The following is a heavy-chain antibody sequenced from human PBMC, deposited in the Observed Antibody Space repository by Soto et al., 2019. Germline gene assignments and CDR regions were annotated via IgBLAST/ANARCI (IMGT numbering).Heavy chain of an antibody. Sequence: GGSLRLSCVTYGLTFTDYWMSWVRQAPGKGLEWVANIKQDESEKNYLDSVKGRFTISRDNAKNSLSLQMDSLRPDDTAIYFCVKDEGIEAMDVWGQGTTVTVS. CDR2: IKQDESEK. CDR1: GLTFTDYW. D-gene: IGHD3-3*02. V-gene: IGHV3-7*01. J-gene: IGHJ6*02. CDR3: VKDEGIEAMDV.